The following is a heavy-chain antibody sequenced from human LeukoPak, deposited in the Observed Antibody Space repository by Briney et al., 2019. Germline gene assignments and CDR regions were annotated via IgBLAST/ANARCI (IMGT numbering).Heavy chain of an antibody. CDR1: GFTFSSHW. J-gene: IGHJ4*02. Sequence: GGSLRLSCAASGFTFSSHWMHWVRQAPGKGLVWVSRINSDGSSTSYADSVKGRFTISRDNAKNTLYLQMNSLRAEDTAVYYCARADSSGWFDSDYYDSSGYSFDYWGQGTLVTVSS. D-gene: IGHD3-22*01. CDR2: INSDGSST. V-gene: IGHV3-74*01. CDR3: ARADSSGWFDSDYYDSSGYSFDY.